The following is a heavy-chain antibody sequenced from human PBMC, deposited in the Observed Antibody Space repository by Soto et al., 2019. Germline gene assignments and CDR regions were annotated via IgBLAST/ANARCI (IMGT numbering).Heavy chain of an antibody. J-gene: IGHJ4*02. V-gene: IGHV4-34*01. D-gene: IGHD6-13*01. CDR2: INHSGNT. CDR3: ARGSRQQQLVPGY. CDR1: GGSFSGYY. Sequence: QVQLQQWGAGLLKPSETLSLTCAVYGGSFSGYYWSWIRQSPGKGLEWIGEINHSGNTNYNPSLKSRVTISVDTSKNQFSRKLSSVTAADTAVYYCARGSRQQQLVPGYWGQGTLVTVSS.